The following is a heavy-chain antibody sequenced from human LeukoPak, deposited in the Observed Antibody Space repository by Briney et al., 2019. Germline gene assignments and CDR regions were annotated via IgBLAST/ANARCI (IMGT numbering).Heavy chain of an antibody. J-gene: IGHJ5*02. CDR2: IYTSGST. V-gene: IGHV4-61*02. D-gene: IGHD3-10*01. Sequence: SETLSLTCTVPGGSISSGSYYWSWIRQPAGKGLEWIGRIYTSGSTNYNPSLKSRVTISVDTSKNQFSLKLSPVPAADTAVYYWARGLYGSGSYYNWFDPWGQGTLVTVSS. CDR3: ARGLYGSGSYYNWFDP. CDR1: GGSISSGSYY.